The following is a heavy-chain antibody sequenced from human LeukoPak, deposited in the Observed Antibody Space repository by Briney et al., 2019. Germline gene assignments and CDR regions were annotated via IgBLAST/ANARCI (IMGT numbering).Heavy chain of an antibody. CDR2: ISSSGSTI. J-gene: IGHJ4*02. Sequence: QAGGSLRLSCAASGFTFSSYEMNWVRQAPGKGLEWVSYISSSGSTIYYADSVKGRFTISRDNSKNTLYLQMNSLRAEDTAVYYCAKCIVGATAPFDYWGQGTLVTVSS. CDR1: GFTFSSYE. CDR3: AKCIVGATAPFDY. V-gene: IGHV3-48*03. D-gene: IGHD1-26*01.